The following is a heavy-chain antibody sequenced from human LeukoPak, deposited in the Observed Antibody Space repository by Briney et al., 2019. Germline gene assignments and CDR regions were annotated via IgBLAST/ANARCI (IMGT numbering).Heavy chain of an antibody. CDR2: IYYSGST. Sequence: SQTLSLTCTVSGGSISSGDYYWSWIRQPPGKGLEWLGYIYYSGSTYYNPSLKSRVTISVDTSKNQFSLKLSSVTAADTAVYYCAREAAAARWGWYMDVWGKGTTVTVSS. J-gene: IGHJ6*03. V-gene: IGHV4-30-4*08. D-gene: IGHD6-13*01. CDR3: AREAAAARWGWYMDV. CDR1: GGSISSGDYY.